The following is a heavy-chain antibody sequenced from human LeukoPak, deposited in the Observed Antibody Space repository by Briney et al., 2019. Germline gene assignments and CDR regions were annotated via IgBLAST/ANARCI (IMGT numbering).Heavy chain of an antibody. V-gene: IGHV4-34*01. CDR3: ARGTLTTMTNVLFDY. CDR1: GPGSFIGYY. CDR2: VNHNGIT. J-gene: IGHJ4*02. Sequence: SETLSLTCAVSGPGSFIGYYWSWIRQPPGRGLEWIGEVNHNGITNYNPSLKSRLTISLGTPKNQFSLNLTSVTAADSAVYYCARGTLTTMTNVLFDYWDQGSLVTVSS. D-gene: IGHD4-17*01.